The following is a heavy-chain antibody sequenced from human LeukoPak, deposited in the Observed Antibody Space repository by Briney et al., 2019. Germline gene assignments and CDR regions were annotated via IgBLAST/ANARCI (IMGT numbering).Heavy chain of an antibody. D-gene: IGHD3-9*01. CDR2: IYHSGST. CDR3: ASTGYDIFYYYMDV. Sequence: SETLPLTCAVSGGSISSSNWWSCVRQPPGKGLEWIGEIYHSGSTNYNPSLKSRVTISVDKSKNQFSLKLSTVTAADTAVYYCASTGYDIFYYYMDVWGKGTTVTVSS. J-gene: IGHJ6*03. CDR1: GGSISSSNW. V-gene: IGHV4-4*02.